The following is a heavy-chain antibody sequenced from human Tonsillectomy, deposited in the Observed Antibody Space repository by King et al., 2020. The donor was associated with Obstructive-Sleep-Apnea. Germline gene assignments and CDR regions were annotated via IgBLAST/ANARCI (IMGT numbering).Heavy chain of an antibody. D-gene: IGHD3-9*01. V-gene: IGHV4-59*08. CDR1: GGSISSYY. CDR3: ARHNAYDILTGYRKSHLFDY. J-gene: IGHJ4*02. Sequence: LQLQESGPGLVKPSETLSLTCTVSGGSISSYYWSWIRQPPGKGLEWIGYIYYSGSTNYNPSLKSRVTISVDTSKNQFSLKLSSVTAADTAVYYCARHNAYDILTGYRKSHLFDYWGQGTLVTVSS. CDR2: IYYSGST.